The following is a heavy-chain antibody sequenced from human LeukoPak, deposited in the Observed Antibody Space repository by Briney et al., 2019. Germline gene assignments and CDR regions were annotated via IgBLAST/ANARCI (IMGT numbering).Heavy chain of an antibody. V-gene: IGHV3-23*01. CDR2: ISGSGGRT. CDR1: GFTFSIYG. D-gene: IGHD1-26*01. J-gene: IGHJ4*02. Sequence: PGGSLRLSCAASGFTFSIYGMSWVRQAPGKGLEWVSAISGSGGRTYNADSMKGRFTISRDNSKNTLYLRVNSLRVEDTAVYYCARDMMGATLYFDSWGQGTLVTVSS. CDR3: ARDMMGATLYFDS.